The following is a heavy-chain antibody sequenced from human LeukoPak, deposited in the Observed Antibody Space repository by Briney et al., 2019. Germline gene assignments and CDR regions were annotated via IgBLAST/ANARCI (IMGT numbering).Heavy chain of an antibody. V-gene: IGHV3-43*02. Sequence: GRSLRLFCAASGFTFDDYAMHWVRQAPGKGLEWVSLISGDGGSTYYADSVKGRFTISRDNSKNSLYLQMNSLRTEDTALYYCAKGAYSSSWYAKSYYFDYWGQGTLVTVSS. D-gene: IGHD6-13*01. J-gene: IGHJ4*02. CDR3: AKGAYSSSWYAKSYYFDY. CDR1: GFTFDDYA. CDR2: ISGDGGST.